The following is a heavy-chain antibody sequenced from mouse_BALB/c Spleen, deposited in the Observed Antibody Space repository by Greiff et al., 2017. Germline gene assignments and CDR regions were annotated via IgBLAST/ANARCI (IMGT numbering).Heavy chain of an antibody. J-gene: IGHJ4*01. CDR2: IYPGGGYT. CDR3: ARKYGNYPYYYAMDY. CDR1: GYTFTNYW. Sequence: QVQLKQSGAELVRPGTSVKISCKASGYTFTNYWLGWVKQRPGHGLEWIGDIYPGGGYTNYNEKFKGKATLTADTSSSTAYMQLSSLTSEDSAVYFCARKYGNYPYYYAMDYWGQGTSVTVSS. D-gene: IGHD2-10*02. V-gene: IGHV1-63*02.